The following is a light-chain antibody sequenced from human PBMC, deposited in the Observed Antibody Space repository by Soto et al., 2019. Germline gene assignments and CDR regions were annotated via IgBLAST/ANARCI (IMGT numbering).Light chain of an antibody. Sequence: DIQMTQSPSSLSASVGDRVTITCRASQSISTYLNWYQQRPGKAPSLLIYTASNLQSGVTSRFSGSGSGTVFPLSISSLQPEDFATYYCQQSYSSPWTFGQGTKVAI. CDR3: QQSYSSPWT. CDR2: TAS. V-gene: IGKV1-39*01. J-gene: IGKJ1*01. CDR1: QSISTY.